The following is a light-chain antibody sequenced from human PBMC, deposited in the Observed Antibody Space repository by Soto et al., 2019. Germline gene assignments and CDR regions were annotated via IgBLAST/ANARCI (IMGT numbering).Light chain of an antibody. V-gene: IGLV2-14*01. CDR1: SGDVGGYKY. J-gene: IGLJ2*01. Sequence: QSVLTQPASVSGSLGQSITISCTGTSGDVGGYKYVSWYQQHPGKAPKLMIYEVANRPSGVSDRFSGSKSGNTASLTISGLQAEDEANYYCSSYTISSTVVFGGGTKLTVL. CDR3: SSYTISSTVV. CDR2: EVA.